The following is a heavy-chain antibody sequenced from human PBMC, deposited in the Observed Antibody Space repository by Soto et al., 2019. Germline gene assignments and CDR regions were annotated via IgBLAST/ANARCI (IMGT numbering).Heavy chain of an antibody. V-gene: IGHV3-66*01. Sequence: EVQLVEFGGGLVQPGGSLRLSCAASGFTVSSNYMSWVRQAPGKGLEWVSVIYSGGSTYYADSVKGRFTISRDNSKNTLYRQMNSLRAEDTAVYYCARDSADYGEYRTFDYWGQGTLVTVSS. CDR2: IYSGGST. D-gene: IGHD4-17*01. CDR3: ARDSADYGEYRTFDY. CDR1: GFTVSSNY. J-gene: IGHJ4*02.